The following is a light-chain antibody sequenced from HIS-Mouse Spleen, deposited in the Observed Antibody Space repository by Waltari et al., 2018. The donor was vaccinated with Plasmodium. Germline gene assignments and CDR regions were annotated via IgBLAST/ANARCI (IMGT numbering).Light chain of an antibody. CDR2: EDS. Sequence: SYELTQPPSVSVSPGQTARITCSVDALPKKYLFGYQQKSGQAPVLVIYEDSKRPPGIPERFSGSSSGTMATLTISGAQVEDEADYYCYSTDSSGNHRVFGGGTKLTVL. CDR3: YSTDSSGNHRV. CDR1: ALPKKY. J-gene: IGLJ3*02. V-gene: IGLV3-10*01.